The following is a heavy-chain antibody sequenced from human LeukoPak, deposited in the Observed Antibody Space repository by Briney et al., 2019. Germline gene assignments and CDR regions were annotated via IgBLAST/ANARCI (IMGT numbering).Heavy chain of an antibody. CDR3: ARGRLGYCCSTSCLSPDY. J-gene: IGHJ4*02. CDR2: ISYDGSNK. Sequence: GGSLRLSCAASGFTFSSYAMHWVRQAPGKGLEWVAVISYDGSNKYYADSVKGRFTISRDNSKNTLYLQMNSLRAEDTAVYYCARGRLGYCCSTSCLSPDYWGQGTLVTVSS. CDR1: GFTFSSYA. D-gene: IGHD2-2*01. V-gene: IGHV3-30-3*01.